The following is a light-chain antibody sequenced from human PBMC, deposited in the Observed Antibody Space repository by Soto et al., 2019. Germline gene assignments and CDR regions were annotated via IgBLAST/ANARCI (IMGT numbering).Light chain of an antibody. Sequence: EIVLTQSPGTLSLSPGERATLSCRASQSINSRYLAWYQQKPGQATRLLIYDASSRATGIPDRFSGSGSGTDITLTISRLDPEDFAVYYCQQFGSSPGFTFGPGTTVDIK. CDR3: QQFGSSPGFT. CDR2: DAS. CDR1: QSINSRY. J-gene: IGKJ3*01. V-gene: IGKV3-20*01.